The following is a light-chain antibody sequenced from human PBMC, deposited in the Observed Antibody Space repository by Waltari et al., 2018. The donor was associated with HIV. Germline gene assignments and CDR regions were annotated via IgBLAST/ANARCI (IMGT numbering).Light chain of an antibody. J-gene: IGLJ3*02. Sequence: SYVLTQPPSGSVAPGKTARITCGGNNIGSKSVHGYKQKPGQAPVLVIYYDSDRPSGIPERFSGSNSGNTATLTISRVEAGDEADYYCQVWDSSSDLSWVFGGGTKLTVL. V-gene: IGLV3-21*04. CDR3: QVWDSSSDLSWV. CDR2: YDS. CDR1: NIGSKS.